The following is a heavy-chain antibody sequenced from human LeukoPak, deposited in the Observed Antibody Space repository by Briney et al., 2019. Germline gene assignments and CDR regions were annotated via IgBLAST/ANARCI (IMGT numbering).Heavy chain of an antibody. D-gene: IGHD5-24*01. CDR3: AREIWGWLQKSYYYYYMDV. CDR1: GGSISSGGYY. J-gene: IGHJ6*03. Sequence: SQTLSLTCTVSGGSISSGGYYWSWIRQHPGKGLEWIGYIYYSGSTYYNPSLKSRVAISVDTSKNKFSLKLSSVTAADTAVYYCAREIWGWLQKSYYYYYMDVWGKGTTVTVSS. V-gene: IGHV4-31*03. CDR2: IYYSGST.